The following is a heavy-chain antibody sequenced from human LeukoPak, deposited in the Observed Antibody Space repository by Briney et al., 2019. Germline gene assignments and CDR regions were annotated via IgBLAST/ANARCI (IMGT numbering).Heavy chain of an antibody. CDR2: INPNSGGT. J-gene: IGHJ4*02. CDR1: GYTFTGYY. D-gene: IGHD6-13*01. Sequence: ASVKVSCKASGYTFTGYYMHWVRQAPGQGLEWMGWINPNSGGTNYAQKFQGRVTMTRDTSISTAYMELRSLRSDDTAVYYCARELWGAAAQTYFDYWGQGTLVTVSS. CDR3: ARELWGAAAQTYFDY. V-gene: IGHV1-2*02.